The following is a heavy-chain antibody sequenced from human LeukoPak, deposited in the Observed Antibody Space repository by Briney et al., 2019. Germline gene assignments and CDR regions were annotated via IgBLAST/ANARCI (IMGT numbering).Heavy chain of an antibody. J-gene: IGHJ4*02. D-gene: IGHD6-13*01. CDR1: GFTFSSYG. CDR2: ISSSSSYI. Sequence: GRSLRLSCAASGFTFSSYGMHWVRQAPGKGLEWVSSISSSSSYIYYADSVKGRFTISRDNAKNSLYLQMNSLRAEDTAVYYCAKDPLLSGYSSSWYYSTDYWGQGTLVTVSS. V-gene: IGHV3-21*04. CDR3: AKDPLLSGYSSSWYYSTDY.